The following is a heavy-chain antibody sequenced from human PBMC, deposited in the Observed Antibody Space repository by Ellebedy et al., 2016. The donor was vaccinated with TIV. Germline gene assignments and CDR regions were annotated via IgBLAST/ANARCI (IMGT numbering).Heavy chain of an antibody. D-gene: IGHD3-22*01. CDR2: IIPIFGTA. V-gene: IGHV1-69*13. CDR1: GCTFSSYD. J-gene: IGHJ4*02. CDR3: ARTKFSSGYYPFDY. Sequence: SVKVSCXASGCTFSSYDISWVRQAPGQGLEWMGGIIPIFGTANYAQKFQGRVTITADESTSTAYMELSSLRSEDTAVYYCARTKFSSGYYPFDYWGQGTLVTVSS.